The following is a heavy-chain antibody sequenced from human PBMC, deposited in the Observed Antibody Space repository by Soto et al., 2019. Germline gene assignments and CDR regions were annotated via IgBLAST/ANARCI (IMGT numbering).Heavy chain of an antibody. CDR2: IHPSGGGT. D-gene: IGHD2-21*02. CDR3: ARGGHIAVVTASFDE. Sequence: ASVKVSCKPSGYTFNTYYLHWLRQAPGQALEWMGVIHPSGGGTTYAQKFLGRVTVTRDTSTTTVFMELSSLRSDDTAVYYCARGGHIAVVTASFDEWGQGTLVTVSS. J-gene: IGHJ4*02. V-gene: IGHV1-46*02. CDR1: GYTFNTYY.